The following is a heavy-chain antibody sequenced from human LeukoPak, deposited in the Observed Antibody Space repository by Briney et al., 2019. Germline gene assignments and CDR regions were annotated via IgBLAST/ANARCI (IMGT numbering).Heavy chain of an antibody. CDR1: GFTFSSYA. D-gene: IGHD6-19*01. V-gene: IGHV3-30*04. CDR3: ARRSGVAVAGAFDY. Sequence: PGGSLRLSCAASGFTFSSYAMHWVRQAPGKGLEWVAVISYDGSNKYYADSVKGRFTISSDNSKNTLYLQMNSLRAEDTAVYFCARRSGVAVAGAFDYWGQGTLVTVSS. J-gene: IGHJ4*02. CDR2: ISYDGSNK.